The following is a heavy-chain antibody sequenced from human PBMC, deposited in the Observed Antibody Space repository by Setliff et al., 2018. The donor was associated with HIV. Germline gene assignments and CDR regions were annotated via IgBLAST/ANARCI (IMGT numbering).Heavy chain of an antibody. Sequence: GESLKISCKGSGYSFINYWIGWARQMPGKGLEWMGIIYPGDSDTRYSPSFQGQVTISADKSINTAYLQWNSLKASDTAMYYCARQPTDTSGYNNWFDSWGQGTLVTVSS. CDR2: IYPGDSDT. D-gene: IGHD3-3*01. CDR3: ARQPTDTSGYNNWFDS. CDR1: GYSFINYW. J-gene: IGHJ5*01. V-gene: IGHV5-51*01.